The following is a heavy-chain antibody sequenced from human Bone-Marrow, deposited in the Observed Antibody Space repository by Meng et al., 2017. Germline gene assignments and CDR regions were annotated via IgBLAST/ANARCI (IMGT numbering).Heavy chain of an antibody. CDR2: INPNSGGT. Sequence: QVQLVQSGSELKKPGASVKVSCKDSGYTFTSYAMNWVRQAPGQGLEWMGRINPNSGGTNYAQKFQGRVTMTRDTSISTAYMELSRLRSDDTAAYYCARGVVGAPCDWGQGTLVTVSS. CDR3: ARGVVGAPCD. D-gene: IGHD1-26*01. CDR1: GYTFTSYA. J-gene: IGHJ4*02. V-gene: IGHV1-2*06.